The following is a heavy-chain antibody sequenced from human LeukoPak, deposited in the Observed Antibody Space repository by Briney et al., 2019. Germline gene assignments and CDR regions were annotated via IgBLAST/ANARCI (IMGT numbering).Heavy chain of an antibody. CDR2: ISSSSSYI. CDR1: GFTFSSYS. CDR3: ARDGGSSSWYPRDGYSFDY. J-gene: IGHJ4*02. V-gene: IGHV3-21*01. Sequence: PGGSLRLSCAASGFTFSSYSMNWVRQAPGKGLEWVSSISSSSSYIYYADSVKGRFTISRDNAKNSLYLQMNSLRAEDTAVYYCARDGGSSSWYPRDGYSFDYWGQGTLVTVSS. D-gene: IGHD6-13*01.